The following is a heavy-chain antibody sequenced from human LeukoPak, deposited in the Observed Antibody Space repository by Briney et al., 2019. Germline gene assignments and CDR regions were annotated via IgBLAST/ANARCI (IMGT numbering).Heavy chain of an antibody. J-gene: IGHJ4*02. CDR2: IYSGGST. Sequence: PGGSLRLSCAASGFTVSSNYMSWVRQAPGKGLEWVSVIYSGGSTYYADSVKGRFTISRDNSKNTLYLQMNSLRAEDTAVYYCARAAGGWDYYGSSGYQPPDYWGQGTLVTVSS. V-gene: IGHV3-53*01. D-gene: IGHD3-22*01. CDR3: ARAAGGWDYYGSSGYQPPDY. CDR1: GFTVSSNY.